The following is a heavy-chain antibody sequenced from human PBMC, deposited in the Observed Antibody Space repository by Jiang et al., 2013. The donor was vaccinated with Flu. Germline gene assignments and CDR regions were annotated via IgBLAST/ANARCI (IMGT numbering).Heavy chain of an antibody. J-gene: IGHJ5*02. Sequence: KVSCKASGYTFTGYYMHWVRQAPGQGLEWMGWINPNSGGTNYAQKFQGRVTMTRDTSISTAYMELSRLRSDDTAVYYCAREVAARPVPPHWFDPWGQGTLVTVSS. CDR2: INPNSGGT. CDR1: GYTFTGYY. CDR3: AREVAARPVPPHWFDP. V-gene: IGHV1-2*02. D-gene: IGHD6-6*01.